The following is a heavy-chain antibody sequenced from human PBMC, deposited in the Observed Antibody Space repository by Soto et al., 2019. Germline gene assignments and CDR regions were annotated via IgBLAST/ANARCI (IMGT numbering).Heavy chain of an antibody. CDR3: ATPEPGIPARAAGYSYSAMQV. CDR2: IIPIFGTE. CDR1: GGTFSSYS. D-gene: IGHD6-6*01. Sequence: SVNVSFKAAGGTFSSYSISWVRQAPGQWLELMGGIIPIFGTENYAQKFQGRVTITADESTSKAYMELSRLRSEETAVYYRATPEPGIPARAAGYSYSAMQVWGQGTTVNVSS. J-gene: IGHJ6*02. V-gene: IGHV1-69*13.